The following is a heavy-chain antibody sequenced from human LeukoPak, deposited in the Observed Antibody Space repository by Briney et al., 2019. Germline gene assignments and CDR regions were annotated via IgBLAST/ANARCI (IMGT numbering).Heavy chain of an antibody. CDR2: IYTSGST. CDR1: GGSISSGSYY. Sequence: SETLSLTCTVSGGSISSGSYYWSWIRQPAGKGLEWIGRIYTSGSTNYNPSLKSRVTISVDTSKNQFSLKLSSVTAADTAVYYCARDFSGYYQVYIDYGMDVWGQGTTVTVSS. CDR3: ARDFSGYYQVYIDYGMDV. J-gene: IGHJ6*02. D-gene: IGHD3-22*01. V-gene: IGHV4-61*02.